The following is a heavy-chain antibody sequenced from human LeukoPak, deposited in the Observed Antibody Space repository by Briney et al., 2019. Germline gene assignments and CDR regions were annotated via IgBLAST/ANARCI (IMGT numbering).Heavy chain of an antibody. CDR3: ARDLVTVTKGFDI. V-gene: IGHV4-59*11. J-gene: IGHJ3*02. D-gene: IGHD4-17*01. CDR1: ADSFSSHY. CDR2: ISYIGST. Sequence: SETLSLTCAVSADSFSSHYWTWIRQPPGKGLEWIGYISYIGSTNYNPSLKSRVTISIDTSKNRFSLKLSSVTAADTAVYYCARDLVTVTKGFDIWGQGTMVTVSS.